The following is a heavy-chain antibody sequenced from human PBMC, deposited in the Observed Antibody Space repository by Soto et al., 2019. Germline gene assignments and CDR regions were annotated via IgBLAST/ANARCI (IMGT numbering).Heavy chain of an antibody. CDR2: INAGNGNT. CDR3: ARDGSVYGGISGY. CDR1: GYTFTSYA. Sequence: GASVKVSCKASGYTFTSYAMHWVRQAPGQRLEWMGWINAGNGNTKYSQKFRGRVTITRDTSASTAYMELSSLRSEDTAVYYCARDGSVYGGISGYWGQGTLVTVSS. J-gene: IGHJ4*02. V-gene: IGHV1-3*01. D-gene: IGHD4-17*01.